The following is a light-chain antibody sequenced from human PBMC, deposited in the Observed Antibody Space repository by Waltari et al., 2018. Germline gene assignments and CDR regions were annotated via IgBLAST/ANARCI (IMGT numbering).Light chain of an antibody. Sequence: QSALTQPRSVSGSPGQSVTISCTGTSSDVGGYNYVSWYRHHPGQAPKLIIYDVNKRPSGVPDRFSGSKSGNTASLTISGLQAEDETDYFCCSYAGSYTWVFGGGTKLTVL. CDR2: DVN. CDR1: SSDVGGYNY. J-gene: IGLJ3*02. CDR3: CSYAGSYTWV. V-gene: IGLV2-11*01.